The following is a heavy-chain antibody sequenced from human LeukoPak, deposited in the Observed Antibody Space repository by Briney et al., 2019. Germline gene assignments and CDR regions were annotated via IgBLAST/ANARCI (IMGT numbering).Heavy chain of an antibody. CDR2: INHSGRT. CDR3: ARGDMVRGLVY. J-gene: IGHJ4*02. Sequence: SETLSLTCAVYGGSFSDYYWTWIRQPPGKGLEWIGEINHSGRTNYNPSLKSRVTISVDTSKNQFSLKVTSVTAADTALYYCARGDMVRGLVYWGQGTLATVSS. V-gene: IGHV4-34*01. D-gene: IGHD3-10*01. CDR1: GGSFSDYY.